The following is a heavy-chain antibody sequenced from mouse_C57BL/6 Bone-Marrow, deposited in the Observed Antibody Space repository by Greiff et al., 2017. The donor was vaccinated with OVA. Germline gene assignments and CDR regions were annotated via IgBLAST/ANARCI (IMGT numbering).Heavy chain of an antibody. CDR3: TTSGWPCAY. Sequence: VQLQQSGAELVRPGASVKLSCTASGFNIKDDYMHWVKQRPEQGLEWIGWIDPENGDTEYASKFQGKATITADTSSNTAYLQLSSLTSEDTAVYYCTTSGWPCAYWGQGTLVTVSA. CDR1: GFNIKDDY. J-gene: IGHJ3*01. CDR2: IDPENGDT. V-gene: IGHV14-4*01. D-gene: IGHD1-1*02.